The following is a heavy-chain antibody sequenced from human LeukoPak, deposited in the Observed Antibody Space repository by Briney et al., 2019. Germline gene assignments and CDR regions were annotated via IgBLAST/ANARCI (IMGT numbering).Heavy chain of an antibody. V-gene: IGHV4-59*03. J-gene: IGHJ3*02. Sequence: SETLSLTCTVSGASINSYYWSWIRQPPGKGLEWIGYIYSSGSTNYNPSLKSRVTISVDTSKNQFSLKLTSMTAEDTAVYYCATSGPCGGSCYSGAFDIWGQGTMVTVSS. CDR3: ATSGPCGGSCYSGAFDI. CDR2: IYSSGST. CDR1: GASINSYY. D-gene: IGHD2-15*01.